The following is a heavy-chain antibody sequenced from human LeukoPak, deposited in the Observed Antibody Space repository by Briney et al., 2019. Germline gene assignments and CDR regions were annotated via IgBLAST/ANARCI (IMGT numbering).Heavy chain of an antibody. Sequence: SETLSLTCTVSVGSISSHFWTWIRQSPGMGLEWLGHIYYSGSTNYNPSLKSRVTISVDTTKTQFSLKLSSVTAADTAVYYCARRMEQMPTIGQSNWIDPWGQGTLVTVSS. D-gene: IGHD5-24*01. CDR2: IYYSGST. J-gene: IGHJ5*02. CDR3: ARRMEQMPTIGQSNWIDP. CDR1: VGSISSHF. V-gene: IGHV4-59*08.